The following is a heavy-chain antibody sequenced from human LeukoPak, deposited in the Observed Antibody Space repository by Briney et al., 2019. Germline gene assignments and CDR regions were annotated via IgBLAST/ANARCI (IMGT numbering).Heavy chain of an antibody. CDR3: AKSRLWNIDY. CDR2: ISGSGGST. J-gene: IGHJ4*02. D-gene: IGHD1/OR15-1a*01. V-gene: IGHV3-23*01. Sequence: GGSLRLSCAASGFTFNRYWMSWVRQAPGKGLEWVSAISGSGGSTYYADSVKGRFTISRDNSKNTLYLQMNSLRAEDTAVYYCAKSRLWNIDYWGQGTLVTVSS. CDR1: GFTFNRYW.